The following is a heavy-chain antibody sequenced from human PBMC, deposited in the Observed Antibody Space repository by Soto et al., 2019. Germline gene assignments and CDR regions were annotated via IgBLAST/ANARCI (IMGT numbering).Heavy chain of an antibody. CDR3: AREALNYYDSSGYYYDRQFDY. V-gene: IGHV4-31*03. CDR1: GGSISSGGYY. J-gene: IGHJ4*02. CDR2: IYYSGST. D-gene: IGHD3-22*01. Sequence: PSETLSLTCTVSGGSISSGGYYWSWIRQHPGKGLEWIGYIYYSGSTYYNPSLKSRVTISVDTSKNQFPLKLSSVTAADTAVYYCAREALNYYDSSGYYYDRQFDYWGQGTLVTVSS.